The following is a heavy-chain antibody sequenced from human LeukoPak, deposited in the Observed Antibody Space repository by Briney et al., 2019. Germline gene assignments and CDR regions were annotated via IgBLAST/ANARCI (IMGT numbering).Heavy chain of an antibody. Sequence: GGSLRLSCAASGFSVGDNYMSWVRQAPGKGLEWVSVIYSSGEIYYIESVEGRFTISRDNSKNILYLQMNTLRAEDTAVYYCARVQKWEVQEDNFIYYYYGMDVWGQGTTVTVSS. V-gene: IGHV3-53*01. CDR2: IYSSGEI. CDR3: ARVQKWEVQEDNFIYYYYGMDV. D-gene: IGHD1-26*01. CDR1: GFSVGDNY. J-gene: IGHJ6*02.